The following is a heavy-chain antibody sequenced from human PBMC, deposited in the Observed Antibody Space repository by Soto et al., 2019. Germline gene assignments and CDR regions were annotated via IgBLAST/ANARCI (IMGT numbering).Heavy chain of an antibody. CDR2: IGTAGDT. D-gene: IGHD6-13*01. Sequence: EVQLVESGGGLVQPGGSLRLSCAASGFTFSSYDMHWVRQATGKGLEWVSAIGTAGDTYYPGSVKGRFTISRENAKNSLYLQMNSLRAGDTAVYYCAREDSSRADWYFDLWGRGTLVTVSS. J-gene: IGHJ2*01. CDR1: GFTFSSYD. V-gene: IGHV3-13*04. CDR3: AREDSSRADWYFDL.